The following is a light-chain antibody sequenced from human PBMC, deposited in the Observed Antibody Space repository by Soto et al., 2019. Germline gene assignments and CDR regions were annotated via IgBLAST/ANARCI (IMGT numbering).Light chain of an antibody. Sequence: QSALTQPASVSGSPGQSITISCTGTSSDIGGYNYVSWYQQHPGKAPKLLIYEVSNRPSGVSNRFSGSKSGHTAPLTISGLQAEDEADYYCDSYTSSSTFVFGTGTKLTVL. J-gene: IGLJ1*01. CDR3: DSYTSSSTFV. CDR1: SSDIGGYNY. CDR2: EVS. V-gene: IGLV2-14*01.